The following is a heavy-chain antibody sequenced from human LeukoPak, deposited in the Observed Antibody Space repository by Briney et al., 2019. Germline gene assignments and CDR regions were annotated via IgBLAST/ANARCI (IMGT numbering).Heavy chain of an antibody. J-gene: IGHJ4*02. CDR2: MNPNSGNT. V-gene: IGHV1-8*01. CDR3: ARGGGPTSIYDSSGYYSDY. Sequence: ASVKVSCKASGYTFTSYDINWVRQATGHGLEWMGWMNPNSGNTGYAQKFQGRVTMARNTSISTAYMELSSLRSEDTAVYYCARGGGPTSIYDSSGYYSDYWGQGTLVTVSS. D-gene: IGHD3-22*01. CDR1: GYTFTSYD.